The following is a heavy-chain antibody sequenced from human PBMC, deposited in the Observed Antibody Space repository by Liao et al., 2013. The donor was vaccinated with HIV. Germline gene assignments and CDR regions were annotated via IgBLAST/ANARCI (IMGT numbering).Heavy chain of an antibody. V-gene: IGHV4-4*07. CDR1: GGSISSYY. D-gene: IGHD3-3*01. CDR3: AREPPLDYDFWSGYLNYYYYYYMDV. CDR2: IYTSGST. J-gene: IGHJ6*03. Sequence: QVQLQESGPGLVKPSETLSLTCTVSGGSISSYYWSWIRQPAGKGLEWIGRIYTSGSTNYNPSLKSRVTMSVDTSKNQFSLKLSSVTAADTAVYYCAREPPLDYDFWSGYLNYYYYYYMDVWGKGTTVTVSS.